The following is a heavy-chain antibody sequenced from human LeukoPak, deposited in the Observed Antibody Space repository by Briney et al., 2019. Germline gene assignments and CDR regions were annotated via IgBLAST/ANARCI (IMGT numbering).Heavy chain of an antibody. CDR3: ARDRSYGDYFDY. J-gene: IGHJ4*02. V-gene: IGHV3-33*08. Sequence: GGSLRLSCAVSGFSISNSALHWVRQAPGKGLEWVAAIWYDGSNKYYADSVRGRFTISRDNSKNTLYLQMNSLRAEDTAVYYCARDRSYGDYFDYWGQETLVTVSS. D-gene: IGHD4-17*01. CDR2: IWYDGSNK. CDR1: GFSISNSA.